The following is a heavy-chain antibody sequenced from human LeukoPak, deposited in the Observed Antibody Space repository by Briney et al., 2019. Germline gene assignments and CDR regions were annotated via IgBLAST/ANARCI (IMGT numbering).Heavy chain of an antibody. D-gene: IGHD6-25*01. V-gene: IGHV3-53*01. Sequence: PGGSLRLSCAASGFAVGSNYMSWVRQTPAGGLEWVSVIYSGGGSTFYADSVKGRFTISTDNSKNTLYLQMNSLRAEDTAVYYCARSESSARGSDYWGQGTLVTVSS. CDR1: GFAVGSNY. J-gene: IGHJ4*02. CDR2: IYSGGGST. CDR3: ARSESSARGSDY.